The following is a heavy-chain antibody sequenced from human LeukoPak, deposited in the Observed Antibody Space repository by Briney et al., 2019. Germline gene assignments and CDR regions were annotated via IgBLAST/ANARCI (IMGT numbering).Heavy chain of an antibody. J-gene: IGHJ4*02. CDR3: VRDRNYFEALQRSY. V-gene: IGHV3-23*01. CDR2: ITGAGSTT. Sequence: GGSLRLSCAASGFTFSTFAMSWVRQDPGRGLEWVSSITGAGSTTYYPESVKSRFTISRDNSKNTLYLQMNSLRVEDTAVYFCVRDRNYFEALQRSYWGQGTLVTVSS. CDR1: GFTFSTFA. D-gene: IGHD1-7*01.